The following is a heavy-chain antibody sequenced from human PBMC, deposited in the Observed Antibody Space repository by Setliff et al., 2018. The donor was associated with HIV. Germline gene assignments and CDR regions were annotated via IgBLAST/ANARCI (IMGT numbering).Heavy chain of an antibody. J-gene: IGHJ4*02. Sequence: LSLTCAVSGDSITSRNYHWDWVRQPPGKGLEWIGSLFYTGSTSCNPSLKSRVTISGDTSKNQFFLRLKSVTAADTAVYFCAQMSISASVYFDYWGQGTLVTVSS. D-gene: IGHD2-21*01. CDR1: GDSITSRNYH. CDR3: AQMSISASVYFDY. CDR2: LFYTGST. V-gene: IGHV4-39*07.